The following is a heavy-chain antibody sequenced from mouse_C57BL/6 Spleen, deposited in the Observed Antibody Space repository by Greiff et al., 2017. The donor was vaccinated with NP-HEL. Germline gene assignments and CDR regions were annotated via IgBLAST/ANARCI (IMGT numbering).Heavy chain of an antibody. J-gene: IGHJ4*01. CDR1: GYTFTDYY. CDR3: ARYDTSYAMDY. D-gene: IGHD2-12*01. V-gene: IGHV1-76*01. Sequence: QVQLQQSGAELVRPGASVKLSCTASGYTFTDYYINWVKQRPGQGLEWIARIYPGRGNTYYNEKFKGKATLTAEKSSSTAYMQRSSLTSEDSAVYFCARYDTSYAMDYWGQGTSVTVSS. CDR2: IYPGRGNT.